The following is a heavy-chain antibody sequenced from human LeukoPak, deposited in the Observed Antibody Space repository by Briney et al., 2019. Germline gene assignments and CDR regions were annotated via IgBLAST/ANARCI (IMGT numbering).Heavy chain of an antibody. V-gene: IGHV5-51*01. CDR2: IYPGDSDT. D-gene: IGHD3-10*01. J-gene: IGHJ4*02. Sequence: GEPLKISCKGSGYSFTNYWIGWVRQMPGKGLEWMGIIYPGDSDTRYSPSFQGQVTISADKSISTAYLQWSSLKASDTAMYYCARPSTYYGSGSYPFDYWGQGTLVTVSS. CDR1: GYSFTNYW. CDR3: ARPSTYYGSGSYPFDY.